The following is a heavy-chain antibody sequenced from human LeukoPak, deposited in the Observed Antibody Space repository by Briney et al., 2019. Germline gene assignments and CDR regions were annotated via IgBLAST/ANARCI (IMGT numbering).Heavy chain of an antibody. V-gene: IGHV5-51*01. CDR2: IYPGDSDT. CDR3: ARSEYDILTGYSRNWFDP. D-gene: IGHD3-9*01. Sequence: GDSLKISCKGSGYSFITYWIGWVRQMPGKGLEWMGIIYPGDSDTRYSPSFQGQVTISADKSISTAYLQWSSLKASDTAMYYCARSEYDILTGYSRNWFDPWGQGTLVTVSS. J-gene: IGHJ5*02. CDR1: GYSFITYW.